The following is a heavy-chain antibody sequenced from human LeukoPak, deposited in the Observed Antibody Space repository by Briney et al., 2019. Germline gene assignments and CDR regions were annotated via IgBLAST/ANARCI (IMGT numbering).Heavy chain of an antibody. CDR3: AKDLLLWFGELSYFDY. Sequence: PGGSLRLSCAASGLTFSSYAMSWVRQAPGKGLEWVSGISGSGGSTYYADSVKGRFTISRDNSKNTLYLQMNSLRAEDTAVYYCAKDLLLWFGELSYFDYWGQGTLVTVSS. J-gene: IGHJ4*02. CDR2: ISGSGGST. V-gene: IGHV3-23*01. CDR1: GLTFSSYA. D-gene: IGHD3-10*01.